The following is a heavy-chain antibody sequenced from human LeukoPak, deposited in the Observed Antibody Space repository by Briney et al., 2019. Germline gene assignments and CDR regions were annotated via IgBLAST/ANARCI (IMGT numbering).Heavy chain of an antibody. V-gene: IGHV1-2*02. D-gene: IGHD6-6*01. CDR1: GYTFTGYY. CDR2: INPNSGGT. J-gene: IGHJ4*02. Sequence: ASVKVSCKASGYTFTGYYMHWVRQAPGQGLEWMGWINPNSGGTNYAQKFQGRVTMTRDTSISTAYMELSRLRSDDTAVYYCARESSIAARNFDYWGQGTLVTVSS. CDR3: ARESSIAARNFDY.